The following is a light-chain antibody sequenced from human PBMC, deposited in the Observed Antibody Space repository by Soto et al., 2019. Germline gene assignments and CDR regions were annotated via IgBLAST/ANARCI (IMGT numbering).Light chain of an antibody. Sequence: EIVLTQSPATLSLSLGETATLSCRASQSVGSYLAWYQQKPGQAPRLLIYDASTRATGIPARFSGSGSGTDCTLTISSLAPEDFAVYYGQQRTNSPPVTFGGGNKVEIK. CDR2: DAS. V-gene: IGKV3-11*01. CDR1: QSVGSY. J-gene: IGKJ4*01. CDR3: QQRTNSPPVT.